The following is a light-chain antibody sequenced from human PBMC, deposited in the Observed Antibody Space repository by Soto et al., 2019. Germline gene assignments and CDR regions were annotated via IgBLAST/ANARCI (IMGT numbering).Light chain of an antibody. CDR3: QQYTNWRWT. V-gene: IGKV3-20*01. CDR2: GAS. J-gene: IGKJ1*01. CDR1: QSVSNTN. Sequence: EIVLTQSPGTLSLSPGERATLSCRASQSVSNTNLAWYQQKPGQAPRLLIYGASSRATGIPDRFSGSGSGPDFTLTISRLEPEDFAVYYCQQYTNWRWTCGQGTRLEFK.